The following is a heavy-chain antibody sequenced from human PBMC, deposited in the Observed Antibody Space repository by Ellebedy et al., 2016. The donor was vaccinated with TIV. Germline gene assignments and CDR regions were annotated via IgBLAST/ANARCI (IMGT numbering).Heavy chain of an antibody. CDR1: GGTFSSYA. CDR2: IIPIFGTA. D-gene: IGHD3-10*01. CDR3: AGDYYGSGSYSEFDY. Sequence: SVKVSXKASGGTFSSYAISWVRQAPGQGLEWMGGIIPIFGTANYAQKFQGRVTITADESTSTAYMELSSLRSEDTAVYYCAGDYYGSGSYSEFDYWGQGTLVTVSS. J-gene: IGHJ4*02. V-gene: IGHV1-69*13.